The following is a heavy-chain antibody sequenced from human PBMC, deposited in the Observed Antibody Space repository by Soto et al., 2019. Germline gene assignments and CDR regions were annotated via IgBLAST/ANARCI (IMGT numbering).Heavy chain of an antibody. Sequence: PGGSLRLSFVGSTSHFKDYAMAWVRHAPGKGLEWVSALTETGGSTYYAASVKGRFTISRDNSRNTVYLQMDRLRVADTAVYYCAKLKGAITFFHFDTWGQGTKVTVYS. J-gene: IGHJ4*02. CDR2: LTETGGST. CDR1: TSHFKDYA. V-gene: IGHV3-23*01. D-gene: IGHD3-16*01. CDR3: AKLKGAITFFHFDT.